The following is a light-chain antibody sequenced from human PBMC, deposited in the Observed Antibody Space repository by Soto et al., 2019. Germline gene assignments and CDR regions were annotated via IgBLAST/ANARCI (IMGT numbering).Light chain of an antibody. CDR3: QQCSHWPPVIT. J-gene: IGKJ5*01. V-gene: IGKV3-11*01. CDR2: DAS. Sequence: EIVLTQSPATLSLSPGERATLSCRASQTFSSHLAWYQQKPGQAPRLLIYDASKRATGIPARFSGRGSGTDFTLTLSSSEPEAFALYYCQQCSHWPPVITFGQGTRREIK. CDR1: QTFSSH.